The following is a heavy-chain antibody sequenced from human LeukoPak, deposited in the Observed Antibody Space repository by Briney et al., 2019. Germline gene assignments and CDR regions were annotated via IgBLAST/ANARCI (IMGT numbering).Heavy chain of an antibody. J-gene: IGHJ4*02. CDR1: GGSISSGSYY. Sequence: SETLSLTCTVSGGSISSGSYYWSWIRQPAGKGLEWIGRMYSSGSTNYNPSLKSRVTISIEASKSQFSLKLSSVTAADTAIYYCARLSYGRIVVSDWGQGTLVTVSS. V-gene: IGHV4-61*02. CDR2: MYSSGST. CDR3: ARLSYGRIVVSD. D-gene: IGHD6-19*01.